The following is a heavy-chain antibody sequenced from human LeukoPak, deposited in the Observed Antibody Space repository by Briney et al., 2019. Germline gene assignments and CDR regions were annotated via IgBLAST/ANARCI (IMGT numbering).Heavy chain of an antibody. V-gene: IGHV4-30-2*01. J-gene: IGHJ5*02. Sequence: SETLSLTCTVSGGSISSGGYYWSWLRQPPGKGLEWIGYIYQSGSTYYNPSPKSRVTISVDRSKNQFSLKLSSVTAADTAVYYCASSRYDSSGYYRNWFDPWGQGTLVTVSS. CDR3: ASSRYDSSGYYRNWFDP. CDR1: GGSISSGGYY. D-gene: IGHD3-22*01. CDR2: IYQSGST.